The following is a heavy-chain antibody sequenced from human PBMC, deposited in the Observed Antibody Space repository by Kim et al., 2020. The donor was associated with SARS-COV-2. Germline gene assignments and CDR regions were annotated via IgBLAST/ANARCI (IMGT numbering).Heavy chain of an antibody. Sequence: AEAVKGRFAISRDNAKNYLHLQMDSLRSEDTALYYCAKGRLISVAGPLDFWGQGTLVTVSS. CDR3: AKGRLISVAGPLDF. J-gene: IGHJ4*02. V-gene: IGHV3-9*01. D-gene: IGHD6-19*01.